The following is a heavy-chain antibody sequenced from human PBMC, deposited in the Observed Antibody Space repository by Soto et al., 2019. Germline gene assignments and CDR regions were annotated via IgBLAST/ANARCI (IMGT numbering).Heavy chain of an antibody. CDR1: GFSLTTSGVG. D-gene: IGHD3-22*01. CDR2: IYWDDDK. CDR3: AHRARYYHDSDVSYYAMDY. J-gene: IGHJ4*02. V-gene: IGHV2-5*02. Sequence: QITLKESGPTLVKPTQSLTLTCTFSGFSLTTSGVGVGWIRQPPGKALECLALIYWDDDKHYRPSLKSRLTITKDTSKNQVVLTMTNIDPVDTATYYCAHRARYYHDSDVSYYAMDYLGQGTLVTVSS.